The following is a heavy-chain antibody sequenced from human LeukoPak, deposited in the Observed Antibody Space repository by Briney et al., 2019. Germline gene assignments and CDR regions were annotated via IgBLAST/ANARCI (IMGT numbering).Heavy chain of an antibody. J-gene: IGHJ4*02. V-gene: IGHV4-34*01. CDR1: GGSFSGYY. D-gene: IGHD3-22*01. Sequence: SETLSLTCAVYGGSFSGYYWSWIRQPPGKGLEWIEEINHSGSTNYNPSLKSRVTISVDTSKNQFSLKLSSVTAADTAVYYCARGAPGGSSGYYYASPPPTLNYWGQGTLVTVSS. CDR2: INHSGST. CDR3: ARGAPGGSSGYYYASPPPTLNY.